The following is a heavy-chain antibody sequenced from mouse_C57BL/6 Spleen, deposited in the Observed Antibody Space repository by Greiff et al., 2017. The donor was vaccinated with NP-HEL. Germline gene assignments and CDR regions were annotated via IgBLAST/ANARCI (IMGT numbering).Heavy chain of an antibody. V-gene: IGHV14-1*01. CDR2: IDPEDGDT. J-gene: IGHJ3*01. D-gene: IGHD3-2*02. CDR3: TLDSSGYPFAY. Sequence: EVQLQQSGAELVRPGASVKLSCTASGFNIKDYYMHWVKQRPEQGLEWIGRIDPEDGDTEYAPKFQGKATMTADTSSTTAYLQLSSLTSEDTAVYYCTLDSSGYPFAYWGQGTLVTVSA. CDR1: GFNIKDYY.